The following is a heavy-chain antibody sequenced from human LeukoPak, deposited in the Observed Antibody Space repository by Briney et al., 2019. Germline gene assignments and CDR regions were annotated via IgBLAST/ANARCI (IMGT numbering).Heavy chain of an antibody. J-gene: IGHJ4*02. CDR1: GYTFTSYA. Sequence: ASVKVSCKASGYTFTSYAMNWVRQAPGQGLEWMGWINTNTGNPTYAQGFTGRFVFSLDTSVSTAYLQISSLKAEDTAVYYCATVSPPLHPWESFRGGSWLHYWGQGTLVTVSS. D-gene: IGHD6-13*01. CDR2: INTNTGNP. V-gene: IGHV7-4-1*02. CDR3: ATVSPPLHPWESFRGGSWLHY.